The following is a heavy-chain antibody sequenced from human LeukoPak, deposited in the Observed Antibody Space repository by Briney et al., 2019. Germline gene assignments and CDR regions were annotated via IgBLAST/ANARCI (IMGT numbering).Heavy chain of an antibody. V-gene: IGHV4-61*02. Sequence: SETLSLTCTVSGGSISSGSYYWSWIRQPAGKGLEWIGRIYTSGSTNYNPSLKSRVTISVDTSRNQFSLKLSSVTAADTAVYYCARVASERYSSSWYESWGQGTLVTVSS. CDR3: ARVASERYSSSWYES. CDR1: GGSISSGSYY. CDR2: IYTSGST. D-gene: IGHD6-13*01. J-gene: IGHJ5*01.